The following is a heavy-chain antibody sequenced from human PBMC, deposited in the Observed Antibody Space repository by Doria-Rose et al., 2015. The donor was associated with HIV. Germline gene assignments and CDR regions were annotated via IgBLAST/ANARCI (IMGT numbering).Heavy chain of an antibody. V-gene: IGHV4-39*01. CDR1: GGSVASGTPY. Sequence: QVQLQESGPGLVKPSETLSLTCTVSGGSVASGTPYWDWIRQTPGKGLEWIGTIYYSGTTYYNPSLRGRVTFSYPTSRHRYPLKLISVTAADTGVYYCAKQAVNWFDPWGQGTLVTVSS. CDR2: IYYSGTT. D-gene: IGHD6-25*01. CDR3: AKQAVNWFDP. J-gene: IGHJ5*02.